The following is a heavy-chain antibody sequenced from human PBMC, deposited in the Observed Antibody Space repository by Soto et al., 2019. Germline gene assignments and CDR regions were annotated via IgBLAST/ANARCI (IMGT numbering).Heavy chain of an antibody. V-gene: IGHV4-31*03. CDR1: GSSISSGGYY. Sequence: QVQLQESGPGLVKPSQTLSLTCTVSGSSISSGGYYWSWIRQHPGKGLEWIGYIYYSGSTYYNPSLKSRVTISVDTSKNQFSLKLSSVTAADTAVYYCARDFICGGDCAGSGLYGMDVWGQGTTVTVSS. CDR3: ARDFICGGDCAGSGLYGMDV. CDR2: IYYSGST. D-gene: IGHD2-21*02. J-gene: IGHJ6*02.